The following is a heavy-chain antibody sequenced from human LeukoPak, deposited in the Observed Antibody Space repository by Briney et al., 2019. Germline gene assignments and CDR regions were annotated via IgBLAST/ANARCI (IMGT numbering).Heavy chain of an antibody. D-gene: IGHD2-21*02. CDR2: IKQDGSQK. CDR3: AREGTFGDYRASGDH. CDR1: GFTFSTYW. J-gene: IGHJ4*02. V-gene: IGHV3-7*03. Sequence: PGGSLSLSCEASGFTFSTYWMKWVRQAPGKGLEWVANIKQDGSQKYYVDSVKGRFIISRDNAKNSLYLQMNSVRAEDTAVYYCAREGTFGDYRASGDHWGQGALVTVPS.